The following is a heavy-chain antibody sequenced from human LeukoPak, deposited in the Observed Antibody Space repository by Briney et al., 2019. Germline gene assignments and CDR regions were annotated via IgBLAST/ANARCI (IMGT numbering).Heavy chain of an antibody. Sequence: PSETLSLTCTVSGGSISSYYWSWIRQPPGQGLEWIGYIYHSGSTYYNPSLKSRVTISVDRSKNQFSLKLSSVTAADTAVYYCARGNYYYYYMDVWGKGTTVAVSS. J-gene: IGHJ6*03. V-gene: IGHV4-59*12. CDR1: GGSISSYY. CDR3: ARGNYYYYYMDV. CDR2: IYHSGST.